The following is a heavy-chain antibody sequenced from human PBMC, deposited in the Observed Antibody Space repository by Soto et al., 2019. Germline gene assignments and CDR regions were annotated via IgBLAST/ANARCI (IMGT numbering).Heavy chain of an antibody. J-gene: IGHJ4*02. Sequence: PSETLSLTCAVYGGSFSGYYWSWIRQPPGKGLEWIGEINHSGSTNYNPSLKSRVTISVDTSKNQFSLKLSSVTAADTAVYYCARGPYYAGWGQGTLVTVSS. D-gene: IGHD3-10*01. CDR2: INHSGST. V-gene: IGHV4-34*01. CDR3: ARGPYYAG. CDR1: GGSFSGYY.